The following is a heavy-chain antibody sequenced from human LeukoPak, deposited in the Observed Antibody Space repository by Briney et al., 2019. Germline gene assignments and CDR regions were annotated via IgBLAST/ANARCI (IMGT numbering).Heavy chain of an antibody. D-gene: IGHD6-19*01. V-gene: IGHV1-69*13. CDR1: GGTFSSYA. J-gene: IGHJ6*02. CDR2: IIPISGTA. CDR3: ARDGAERSSGWYEGAVRSRVREYYYGMDV. Sequence: ASVKVSCKASGGTFSSYAISWVRQAPGQGLEWMGGIIPISGTANYAQKFQGRVTITADESTSTAYMELSSLRSEDTAVYYCARDGAERSSGWYEGAVRSRVREYYYGMDVWGQGTTVTVSS.